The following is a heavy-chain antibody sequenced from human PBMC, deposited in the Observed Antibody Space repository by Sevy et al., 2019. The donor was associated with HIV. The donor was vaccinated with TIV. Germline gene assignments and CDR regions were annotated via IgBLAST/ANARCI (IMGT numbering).Heavy chain of an antibody. V-gene: IGHV3-7*01. CDR3: ATDPFSVTSSNDYMDV. CDR1: GFTFSKYW. Sequence: GGSLRLSCAASGFTFSKYWMSWVRQAPGKGLEWVANIQEDGSGKYYVDVVKGRFTISRDNAKNSLYLQMNSLRAEDTAVYYCATDPFSVTSSNDYMDVWGKGTTVTVSS. CDR2: IQEDGSGK. J-gene: IGHJ6*03. D-gene: IGHD4-17*01.